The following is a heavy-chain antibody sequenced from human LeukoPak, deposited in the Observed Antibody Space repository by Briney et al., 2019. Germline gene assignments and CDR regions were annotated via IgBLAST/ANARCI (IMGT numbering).Heavy chain of an antibody. CDR3: VQESSCLPRSYFDY. CDR1: GLTFSSYE. Sequence: GGSLRLSCAASGLTFSSYEMNCVRQAPGKGLEWVSYISSSGSTIYYADSVKGRFTISRDNAKNSLYLQMNSLRAEDTAVYYYVQESSCLPRSYFDYWGQGTLVTVSS. CDR2: ISSSGSTI. J-gene: IGHJ4*02. V-gene: IGHV3-48*03.